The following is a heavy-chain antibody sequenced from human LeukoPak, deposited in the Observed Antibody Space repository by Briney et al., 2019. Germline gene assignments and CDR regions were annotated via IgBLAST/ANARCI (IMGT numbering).Heavy chain of an antibody. Sequence: SETLSLTCAVYGGSFSSFSWSWIRQPPGKGLEWIGDINHSGSTKYNPSLKSRVTISIDTSKNQFSLKLSSVTAADTAVYYCARAPYCSGGSCYPLGYYFDYWGQGTLVTVSS. D-gene: IGHD2-15*01. CDR2: INHSGST. V-gene: IGHV4-34*01. CDR3: ARAPYCSGGSCYPLGYYFDY. CDR1: GGSFSSFS. J-gene: IGHJ4*02.